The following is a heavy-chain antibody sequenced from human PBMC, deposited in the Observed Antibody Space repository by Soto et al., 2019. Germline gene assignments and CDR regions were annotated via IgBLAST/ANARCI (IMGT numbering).Heavy chain of an antibody. V-gene: IGHV4-34*01. CDR1: GGSFSGYY. CDR2: INHSGST. Sequence: SETLSLTCAVYGGSFSGYYWSWIRQPPGKGLEWIGEINHSGSTNYNPSLKSRVTISVDTSKNQFSLKLSSVTAADTAVYYCARRMGDIVVVVAAMSGFDPWGQGTLVTVSS. J-gene: IGHJ5*02. CDR3: ARRMGDIVVVVAAMSGFDP. D-gene: IGHD2-15*01.